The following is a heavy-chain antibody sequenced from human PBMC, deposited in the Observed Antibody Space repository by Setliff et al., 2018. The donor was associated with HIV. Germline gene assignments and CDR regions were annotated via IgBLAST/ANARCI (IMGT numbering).Heavy chain of an antibody. CDR1: GYTLTGYY. CDR3: ARVATVTTPFDY. J-gene: IGHJ4*02. D-gene: IGHD4-17*01. Sequence: ASVKVSCKASGYTLTGYYIHWVRQAPGQGLEWMGRISPNTGGTIYAQKLQGRVTMTRDTSISTAYMELSCLTSDDTAVYYCARVATVTTPFDYWGQGTLVTVSS. V-gene: IGHV1-2*06. CDR2: ISPNTGGT.